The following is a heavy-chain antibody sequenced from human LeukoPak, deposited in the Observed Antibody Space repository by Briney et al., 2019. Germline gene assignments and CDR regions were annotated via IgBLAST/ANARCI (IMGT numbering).Heavy chain of an antibody. CDR1: GFTFSNYW. V-gene: IGHV3-74*01. D-gene: IGHD5-12*01. CDR3: AREYNGGLDY. Sequence: LPGGSLRLSCAASGFTFSNYWTHWVRQTPGKGLVWVANIETDGTTIHYADSVKGRFTISRDNAENTVYLQMNSLRAEDTGVYHCAREYNGGLDYWGQGTLVTVSS. CDR2: IETDGTTI. J-gene: IGHJ4*02.